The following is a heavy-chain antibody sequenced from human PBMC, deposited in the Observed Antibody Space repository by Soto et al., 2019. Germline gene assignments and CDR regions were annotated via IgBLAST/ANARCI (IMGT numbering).Heavy chain of an antibody. V-gene: IGHV3-15*01. CDR1: GFTFSDAW. CDR2: IKVKSNGGTT. CDR3: TSTLGY. D-gene: IGHD7-27*01. J-gene: IGHJ4*02. Sequence: EVQLVESGGRLVKPGGSLRLSCAASGFTFSDAWMTWVRQAPGKGLEWVGLIKVKSNGGTTDYAAPVKGRFTISRDDSKNTLYLQMNSLKTEDTAVYYCTSTLGYWGQGTLVTVSS.